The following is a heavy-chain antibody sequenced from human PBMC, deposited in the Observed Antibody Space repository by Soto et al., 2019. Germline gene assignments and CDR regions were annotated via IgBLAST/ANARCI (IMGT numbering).Heavy chain of an antibody. CDR2: INHSGST. Sequence: QVRLQQWGTGLLKSSETLSLTCAVYGGSFSGYYWSWLRQPPGKGLEWIGEINHSGSTNYNPSLKSRGTISVDTSNNQFSLKLTSITAADTGVYYCATANWSHHYFGPWGQGTLVTVSS. V-gene: IGHV4-34*01. CDR3: ATANWSHHYFGP. J-gene: IGHJ5*02. D-gene: IGHD1-1*01. CDR1: GGSFSGYY.